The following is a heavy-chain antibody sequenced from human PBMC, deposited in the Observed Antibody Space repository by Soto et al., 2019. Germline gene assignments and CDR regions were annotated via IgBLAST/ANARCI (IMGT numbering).Heavy chain of an antibody. V-gene: IGHV2-5*02. D-gene: IGHD3-10*01. J-gene: IGHJ4*02. CDR1: GFSFSTSRVG. CDR3: IHSPYESGRRHLDY. Sequence: QITLKESGPTLVKPTQTLTLTCSFSGFSFSTSRVGVGWIRQSPGKALEWLALVYWDDDKLYSPSLESRLTIPKDTSKTQVVLAVTDMDPVDKATYLWIHSPYESGRRHLDYWGQGTLVTVSS. CDR2: VYWDDDK.